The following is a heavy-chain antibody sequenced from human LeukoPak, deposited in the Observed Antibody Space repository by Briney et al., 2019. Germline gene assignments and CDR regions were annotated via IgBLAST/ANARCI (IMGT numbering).Heavy chain of an antibody. D-gene: IGHD6-13*01. V-gene: IGHV1-2*02. CDR1: GYTFTGYY. J-gene: IGHJ6*03. CDR2: INPNSGGT. CDR3: ARDRYSSSWYRSGHYYYYMDV. Sequence: ASVKVSCKASGYTFTGYYMHWVRQAPGQGREWMGWINPNSGGTNYAQKFQGRVTMTRDTSISTAYMELSRLRSDDTAVYYCARDRYSSSWYRSGHYYYYMDVWGKGTTVTVSS.